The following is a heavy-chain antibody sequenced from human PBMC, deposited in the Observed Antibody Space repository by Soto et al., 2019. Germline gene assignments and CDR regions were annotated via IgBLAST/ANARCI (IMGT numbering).Heavy chain of an antibody. J-gene: IGHJ6*02. D-gene: IGHD3-16*01. CDR1: GYSISSSNW. V-gene: IGHV4-28*01. Sequence: QVQLQESGPGLVKPSDTLSLTCAVSGYSISSSNWWGWIRQPPGKGLEWIGYIYYSGSTYYHPSLRRRVTMSAETSTNQCSLKRSSVTAVDTAVYYCARNGGGFSAYMDVWGQGTTVTVSS. CDR2: IYYSGST. CDR3: ARNGGGFSAYMDV.